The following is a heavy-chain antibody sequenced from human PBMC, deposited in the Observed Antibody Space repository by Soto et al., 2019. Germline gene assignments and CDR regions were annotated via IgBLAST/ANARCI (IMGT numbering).Heavy chain of an antibody. CDR1: GFTFSRYG. CDR2: ISYDGSNK. D-gene: IGHD7-27*01. J-gene: IGHJ6*02. Sequence: QVRLVESGGGVVQPGRSLRLSCAASGFTFSRYGMHWVRQAQGKGLEWVAVISYDGSNKYYADSVKGRFTISRDNSKNTLYLQMNSLRAEDTAVYYCAKDLLGPGRAYGMDVWGQGTTVTVSS. V-gene: IGHV3-30*18. CDR3: AKDLLGPGRAYGMDV.